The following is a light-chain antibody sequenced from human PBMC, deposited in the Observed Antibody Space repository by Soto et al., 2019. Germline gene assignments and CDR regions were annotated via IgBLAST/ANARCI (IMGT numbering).Light chain of an antibody. V-gene: IGLV1-44*01. Sequence: QSVLTQPPSASGTPGQRVTISCSGGSSNIGGNTVNWYQQLPGAAPKLIIFSNSQRPSGVPDRFSGSKSGTSASLAIGGLQSEDEAEYYCSTWDDILNGPLFGGGTKLTVL. CDR2: SNS. CDR1: SSNIGGNT. CDR3: STWDDILNGPL. J-gene: IGLJ2*01.